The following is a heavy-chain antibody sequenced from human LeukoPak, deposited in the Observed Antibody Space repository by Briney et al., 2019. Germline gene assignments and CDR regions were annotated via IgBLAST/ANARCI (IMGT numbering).Heavy chain of an antibody. V-gene: IGHV4-59*01. Sequence: PSEPLSLTCTVSGGSISSYYWSWIRLPPGKGLEWIGYIYYTGATYYNPSLKSRVTISLDTSKNQFSLKLSSVTAADAAVYYCARAGYSYGTGYYFDYWGQGALVTVSS. CDR3: ARAGYSYGTGYYFDY. D-gene: IGHD5-18*01. CDR2: IYYTGAT. J-gene: IGHJ4*02. CDR1: GGSISSYY.